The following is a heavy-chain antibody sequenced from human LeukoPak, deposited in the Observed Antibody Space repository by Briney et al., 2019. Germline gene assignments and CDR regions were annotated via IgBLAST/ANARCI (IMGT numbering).Heavy chain of an antibody. CDR2: INWNGGST. J-gene: IGHJ4*02. CDR1: GFTFDDYG. D-gene: IGHD1-26*01. V-gene: IGHV3-20*04. Sequence: GGSLRLSCAASGFTFDDYGMSWVRQAPGKGLEWVSGINWNGGSTGYADSVKGRFTISRDNAKNSLYLQMNSLRAEDTAVYYCARSGGSFYFDYWGQGTLVTVSS. CDR3: ARSGGSFYFDY.